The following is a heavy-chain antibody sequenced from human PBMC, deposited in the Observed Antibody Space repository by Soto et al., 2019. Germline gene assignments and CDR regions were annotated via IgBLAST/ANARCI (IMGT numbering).Heavy chain of an antibody. Sequence: GGSLRLSCAASGFTFDDYAMHWVRQAPGKGLEWVSGISWNSGSIGYADSVKGRFTISRDNAKNSLYLQMNSLRAEDTALYYCAKGSSWDPVYAAFDIWGQGTMVTVSS. CDR3: AKGSSWDPVYAAFDI. D-gene: IGHD6-13*01. CDR2: ISWNSGSI. V-gene: IGHV3-9*01. J-gene: IGHJ3*02. CDR1: GFTFDDYA.